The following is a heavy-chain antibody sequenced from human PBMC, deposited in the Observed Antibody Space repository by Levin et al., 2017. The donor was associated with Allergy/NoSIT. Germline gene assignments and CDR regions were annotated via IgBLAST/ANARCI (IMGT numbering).Heavy chain of an antibody. V-gene: IGHV5-51*01. Sequence: GESLKISCKGSGYSFTSYWIGWVRQMPGKGLEWMGIIYPGDSDTRYSPSFQGQVTISADKSISTAYLQWSSLKASDTAMYYCARDDCSGGSCYSGGYWGQGTLVTVSS. D-gene: IGHD2-15*01. CDR3: ARDDCSGGSCYSGGY. CDR1: GYSFTSYW. J-gene: IGHJ4*02. CDR2: IYPGDSDT.